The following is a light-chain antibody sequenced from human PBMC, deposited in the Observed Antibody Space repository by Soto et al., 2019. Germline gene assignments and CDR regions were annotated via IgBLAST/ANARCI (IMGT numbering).Light chain of an antibody. CDR3: QGYDSSLSGSV. CDR2: GST. Sequence: QSVLTQPPSVSGAPGQRVTISCAGSTSNIGTHYDVNWYRQAPGMAPQLRIFGSTARPSGVPDRISGSKSGISASLVITGLEAEDESTYFCQGYDSSLSGSVFGGGTQLTLL. V-gene: IGLV1-40*01. CDR1: TSNIGTHYD. J-gene: IGLJ3*02.